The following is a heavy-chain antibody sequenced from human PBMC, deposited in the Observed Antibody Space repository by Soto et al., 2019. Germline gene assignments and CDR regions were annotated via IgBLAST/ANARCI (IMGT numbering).Heavy chain of an antibody. CDR3: ASVRGYSGYDGFDF. V-gene: IGHV3-30-3*01. D-gene: IGHD5-12*01. CDR1: GFTFSSYA. CDR2: ISYDGTNK. Sequence: QVQLVESGGGVVQPGRSLRLSCAASGFTFSSYAVHWVRQAPGKGLEWVAVISYDGTNKYYADSVKGRFTTSRDNSNTSLHLRMDSLRAEDTGVYYCASVRGYSGYDGFDFRGQGTLVAVSS. J-gene: IGHJ4*02.